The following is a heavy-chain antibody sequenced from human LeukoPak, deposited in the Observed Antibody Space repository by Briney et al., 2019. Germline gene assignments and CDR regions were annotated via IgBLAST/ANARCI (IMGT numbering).Heavy chain of an antibody. CDR3: ARDQRLIVVPDYYYMDV. J-gene: IGHJ6*03. V-gene: IGHV3-11*01. CDR2: ISSSGSTI. Sequence: GGSLRLSCAASGFTFSDYYMSWIRQAPGKGLEWVSYISSSGSTIYYADSVKGRFTISRDNAKNSLYLQMNSLRAEDTAVYYCARDQRLIVVPDYYYMDVWGKGTTVTISS. D-gene: IGHD3-22*01. CDR1: GFTFSDYY.